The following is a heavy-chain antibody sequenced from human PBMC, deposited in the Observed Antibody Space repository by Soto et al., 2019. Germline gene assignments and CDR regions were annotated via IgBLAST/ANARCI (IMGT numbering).Heavy chain of an antibody. CDR2: ISSSSSYI. Sequence: PGGSLRLSCAASGFTFSSYSMNWVRQAPGKGLEWVSSISSSSSYIYYADSVKGRFTISRDNAKNSLYLQMNSLRAEDTAVYYCARDLAXAGTDDYWGQGTLVTVSS. CDR3: ARDLAXAGTDDY. V-gene: IGHV3-21*01. CDR1: GFTFSSYS. D-gene: IGHD6-13*01. J-gene: IGHJ4*02.